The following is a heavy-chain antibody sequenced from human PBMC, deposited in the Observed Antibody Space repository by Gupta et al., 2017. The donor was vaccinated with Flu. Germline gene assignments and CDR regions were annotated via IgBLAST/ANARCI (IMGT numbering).Heavy chain of an antibody. V-gene: IGHV1-46*01. D-gene: IGHD3-16*01. J-gene: IGHJ4*02. CDR3: ARVKNDYAPTRALDY. CDR2: INPSGGST. CDR1: GYTFTSYY. Sequence: PGASVKVSCKASGYTFTSYYMHWVRQAPGQGLEWMGIINPSGGSTSYAQKFQGRVTMTRDTSTSTVYMELSSLRSEDTAVYYCARVKNDYAPTRALDYWGQGTLVTVSS.